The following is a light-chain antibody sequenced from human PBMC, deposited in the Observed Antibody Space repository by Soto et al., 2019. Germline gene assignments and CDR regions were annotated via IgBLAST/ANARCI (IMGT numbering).Light chain of an antibody. CDR1: SSDVGGYNY. J-gene: IGLJ3*02. CDR2: DVT. CDR3: SSYTGTYTWV. Sequence: QSVLTQPRSVSGSPGQSVTISCTGTSSDVGGYNYVSWCRQHPGKAPKLMIYDVTKRPSGVPDRFSGSKSGNTASLTISGLQAEDEADYYCSSYTGTYTWVFGGGTQLTV. V-gene: IGLV2-11*01.